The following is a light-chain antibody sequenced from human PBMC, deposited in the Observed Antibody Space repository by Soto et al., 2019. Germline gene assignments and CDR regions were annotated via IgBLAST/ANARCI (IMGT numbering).Light chain of an antibody. CDR2: DAS. Sequence: DIQMTQSPSTLSASVGDRFTITCRASYSISSWLAWYQQRPGRAPKLLIYDASSLETGVPSRFSGSGSGTEFTLTISSLQPDDFATYHCQQYHTYLTFGGGTKVDIK. CDR3: QQYHTYLT. J-gene: IGKJ4*01. CDR1: YSISSW. V-gene: IGKV1-5*01.